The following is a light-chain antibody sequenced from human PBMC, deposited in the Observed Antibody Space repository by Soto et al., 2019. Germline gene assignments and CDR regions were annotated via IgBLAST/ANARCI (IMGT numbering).Light chain of an antibody. CDR1: SSDVGGYNY. V-gene: IGLV2-14*01. CDR3: NSYTPGGTWV. CDR2: DVT. Sequence: QSALTQPASVSGSPGQAITISCTGTSSDVGGYNYVSWYQQHPGKAPKLMIYDVTDRPSGVSDRFSGSKSDNMASLTISGLQAVDEADYYCNSYTPGGTWVFGGGTKVTVL. J-gene: IGLJ3*02.